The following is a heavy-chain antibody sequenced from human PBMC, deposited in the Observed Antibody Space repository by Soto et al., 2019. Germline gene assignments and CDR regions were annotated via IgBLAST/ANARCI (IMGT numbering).Heavy chain of an antibody. Sequence: EVQLVESGGGLVQPGGSLRLSCAASGFTVSSNYMTWVRQAPGKGLEWVSLIYSGNITYYADSVKGRFTISRDNSKNTLYLQMSSLRAEDTAVYYCARGRIAVAEIDYWGQGTLVTVSS. CDR1: GFTVSSNY. CDR2: IYSGNIT. CDR3: ARGRIAVAEIDY. V-gene: IGHV3-66*01. D-gene: IGHD6-19*01. J-gene: IGHJ4*02.